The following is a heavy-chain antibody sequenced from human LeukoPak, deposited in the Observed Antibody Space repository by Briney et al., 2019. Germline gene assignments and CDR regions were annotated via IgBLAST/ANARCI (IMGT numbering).Heavy chain of an antibody. CDR1: GGSFSGYY. V-gene: IGHV4-34*01. D-gene: IGHD3-22*01. J-gene: IGHJ4*02. Sequence: SETLSLTCAVYGGSFSGYYWSWIRQPPGKGLEWIGEINHSGSTNYNPSLKSRVTISVDTSKNQFSLKLSSVTAADTAVYYCARPSRDDSSGYYFPYWGQGTLVTVSS. CDR2: INHSGST. CDR3: ARPSRDDSSGYYFPY.